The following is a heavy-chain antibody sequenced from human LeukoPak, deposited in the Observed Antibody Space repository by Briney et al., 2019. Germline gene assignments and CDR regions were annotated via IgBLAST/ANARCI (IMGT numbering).Heavy chain of an antibody. CDR2: IGKSGGGT. V-gene: IGHV3-23*01. Sequence: GGSLRLSCAASGFTFTNYAMSWVRQAPGPGLEWVSTIGKSGGGTYYADSVKGRFTISRDNSKSTLYLQMNSLRAEDTAVYYCAKRDSAGLYYFDYWGQGTLVTVSS. J-gene: IGHJ4*02. D-gene: IGHD5-18*01. CDR1: GFTFTNYA. CDR3: AKRDSAGLYYFDY.